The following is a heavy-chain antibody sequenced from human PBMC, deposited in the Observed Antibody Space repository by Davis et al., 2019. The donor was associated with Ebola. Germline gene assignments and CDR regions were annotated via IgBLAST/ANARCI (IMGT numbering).Heavy chain of an antibody. CDR3: ARGIQLWFQGMDV. CDR1: GFTFSNYA. J-gene: IGHJ6*02. V-gene: IGHV3-64D*08. D-gene: IGHD5-18*01. CDR2: ISNNGGTT. Sequence: GGSLRLSCSASGFTFSNYAMHWVRQAPGKGLEYISAISNNGGTTYYADSVKGRFTISRDNSKNTLYLQMSSLRAEDMAVYYCARGIQLWFQGMDVWGQGTTVTVSS.